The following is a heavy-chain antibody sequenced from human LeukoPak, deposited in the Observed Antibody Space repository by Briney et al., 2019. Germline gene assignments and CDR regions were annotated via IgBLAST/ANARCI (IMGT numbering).Heavy chain of an antibody. D-gene: IGHD6-13*01. CDR3: AREGASAAGTQTSPDY. V-gene: IGHV4-31*03. Sequence: PSETLSLTCTVSGGSISSGGYYWSWIRQHPGKGLEWIGYIYYSGSTYYNPSLKSRVTISVDTSKNQFSLKLSSVTAADTAVYYCAREGASAAGTQTSPDYWGQGTLVTVSS. CDR1: GGSISSGGYY. J-gene: IGHJ4*02. CDR2: IYYSGST.